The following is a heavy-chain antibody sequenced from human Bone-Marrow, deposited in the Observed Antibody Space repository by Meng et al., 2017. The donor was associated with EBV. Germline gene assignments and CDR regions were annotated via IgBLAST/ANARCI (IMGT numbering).Heavy chain of an antibody. CDR2: INHSGST. V-gene: IGHV4-34*01. CDR3: ARADVDTSMVNPKLSFDY. CDR1: XGSFSGYY. Sequence: QVQLQQWGAGLFKPSETLSLTCAVXXGSFSGYYWSWIRQPPGKGLEWIGKINHSGSTNYNPSLKSRVTISVDTSKNQFSLKLSSVTAADTAVYYCARADVDTSMVNPKLSFDYWGQGTLVTVSS. D-gene: IGHD5-18*01. J-gene: IGHJ4*02.